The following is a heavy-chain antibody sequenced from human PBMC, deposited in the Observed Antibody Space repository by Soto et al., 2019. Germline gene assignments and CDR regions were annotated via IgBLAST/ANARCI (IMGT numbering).Heavy chain of an antibody. CDR1: GFTFSSYA. CDR3: AKDTGVVVPAAIGGIYCTDGVSYNPSFDY. V-gene: IGHV3-23*01. Sequence: EVQLLESGGGLVQPGGSLRLSCVASGFTFSSYAMNWVRQAPGEGLEWVSGISGSGDSTYYADSVKGRFTISRDNSKNTLYLQMNSQRAEDTAIYYCAKDTGVVVPAAIGGIYCTDGVSYNPSFDYWGQGTLVTVSS. D-gene: IGHD2-2*01. CDR2: ISGSGDST. J-gene: IGHJ4*02.